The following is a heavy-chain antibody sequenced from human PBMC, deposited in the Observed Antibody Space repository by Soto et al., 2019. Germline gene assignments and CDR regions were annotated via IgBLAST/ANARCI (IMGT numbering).Heavy chain of an antibody. CDR1: GFTFSSYA. CDR2: ISSNGGST. J-gene: IGHJ4*02. V-gene: IGHV3-64D*06. D-gene: IGHD5-12*01. CDR3: VKDQGGYSGYVFDY. Sequence: PGGSLRLSCSASGFTFSSYAMHWVRQAPGKGLEYVSAISSNGGSTYYADSVKGRFTISRDNSKNTLYLQMSSLRAEDTAVHYCVKDQGGYSGYVFDYWGQGTLVTVSS.